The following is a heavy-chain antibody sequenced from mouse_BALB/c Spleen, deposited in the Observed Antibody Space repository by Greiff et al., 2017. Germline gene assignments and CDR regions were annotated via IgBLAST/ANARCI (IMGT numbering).Heavy chain of an antibody. CDR1: GYSITSDYA. D-gene: IGHD3-2*02. J-gene: IGHJ3*01. Sequence: EVQLQQSGPGLVKPSQSLSLTCTVTGYSITSDYAWNWIRQFPGNKLEWMGYISYSGSTSYIPSLKSRISINRDTSKNQFFLQLNSVTTEDTATYYCARSGTWFAYWGQGTLVTVSA. V-gene: IGHV3-2*02. CDR2: ISYSGST. CDR3: ARSGTWFAY.